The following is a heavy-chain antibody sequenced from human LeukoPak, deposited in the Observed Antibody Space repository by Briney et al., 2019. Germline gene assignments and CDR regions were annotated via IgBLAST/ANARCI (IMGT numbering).Heavy chain of an antibody. D-gene: IGHD6-13*01. J-gene: IGHJ4*02. Sequence: PGGSLRLSCAASGFSFSSYLMHWVRQAPGKGLEWVAVISNDGNDKHNADSVKGRFTISRDNPKNTLYLQMNNLRAEDTAMYYCARDLTIAAANYYFDNWGQGTLVTVSS. V-gene: IGHV3-30-3*01. CDR3: ARDLTIAAANYYFDN. CDR2: ISNDGNDK. CDR1: GFSFSSYL.